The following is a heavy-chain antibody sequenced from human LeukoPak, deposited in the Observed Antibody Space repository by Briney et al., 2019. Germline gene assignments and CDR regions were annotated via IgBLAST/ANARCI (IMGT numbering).Heavy chain of an antibody. D-gene: IGHD2-2*03. CDR2: ISTSGNT. J-gene: IGHJ4*02. Sequence: PSETLSLTCTVSGGSISTYYWSWIRQPAGKGLEWIGRISTSGNTNYNPSLKTRVTMSVDTSKTQFSLNLTSLTAADTAVYYCARGTTVDINFDYWGQGTLVTVSP. V-gene: IGHV4-4*07. CDR3: ARGTTVDINFDY. CDR1: GGSISTYY.